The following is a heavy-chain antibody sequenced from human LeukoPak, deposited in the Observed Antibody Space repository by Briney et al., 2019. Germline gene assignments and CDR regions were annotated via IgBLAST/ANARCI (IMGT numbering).Heavy chain of an antibody. Sequence: GGSLRLSCVGSGFTSIAYALTWVRQAPGKGPEWVANVNKDGSEKYYVDSVKGRFTISRDTAKNSLYLPMNNLRAEDTALYYCARNNDMDVWGQGTTVIVSS. CDR3: ARNNDMDV. CDR1: GFTSIAYA. D-gene: IGHD1/OR15-1a*01. V-gene: IGHV3-7*03. CDR2: VNKDGSEK. J-gene: IGHJ6*02.